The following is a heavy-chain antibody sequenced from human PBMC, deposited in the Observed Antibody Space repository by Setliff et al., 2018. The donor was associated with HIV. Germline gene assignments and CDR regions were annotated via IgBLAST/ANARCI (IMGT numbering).Heavy chain of an antibody. CDR1: GYTVTTYG. J-gene: IGHJ4*02. CDR2: FNTETRNP. CDR3: ARVGSYWSTFDY. V-gene: IGHV7-4-1*02. D-gene: IGHD1-26*01. Sequence: ASVKVSCKASGYTVTTYGISWVRQAPGQGLEWMGWFNTETRNPMYAQAFKGRLVFSLDTSVSTAYLQINSLKAEDAAMYYCARVGSYWSTFDYWGQGALVTVSS.